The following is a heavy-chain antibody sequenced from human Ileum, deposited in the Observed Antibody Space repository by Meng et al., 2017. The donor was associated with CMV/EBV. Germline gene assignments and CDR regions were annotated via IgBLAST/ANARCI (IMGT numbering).Heavy chain of an antibody. D-gene: IGHD4-11*01. V-gene: IGHV4-34*02. CDR3: AILTTVTTHSFYHYYMDV. CDR1: GESFSGDY. Sequence: QVELPQWGAGLLKPSETLSLTCAGYGESFSGDYWSWIRQPPGKGLEWVGEINQSGGTNYNPSLKSRVTISADTSKNQFSLKLTSLTAADTAVYYCAILTTVTTHSFYHYYMDVWGEGTLVTVSS. CDR2: INQSGGT. J-gene: IGHJ6*03.